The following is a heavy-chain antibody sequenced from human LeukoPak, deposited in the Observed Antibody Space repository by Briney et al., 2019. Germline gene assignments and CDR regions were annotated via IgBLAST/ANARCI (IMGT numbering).Heavy chain of an antibody. CDR1: GFTFSSYW. V-gene: IGHV3-7*03. CDR2: IKQDGSEK. D-gene: IGHD2/OR15-2a*01. CDR3: ARGPSLLLFDY. J-gene: IGHJ4*02. Sequence: GGSLRLSCAASGFTFSSYWMSWVRQAPGKGLEWVANIKQDGSEKYYVDSVKGRFTISRDNAKNSLYLQMNSLRAEDTAVYYCARGPSLLLFDYWGQGTLVTVSA.